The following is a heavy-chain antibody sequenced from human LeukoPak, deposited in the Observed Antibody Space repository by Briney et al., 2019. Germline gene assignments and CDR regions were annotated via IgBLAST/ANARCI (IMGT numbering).Heavy chain of an antibody. D-gene: IGHD3-10*01. Sequence: PSETLSLTCAVSGGSISSSNWWSWVRQPPGKGLEWIGEIYHSGSTNYNPSLKSRVTISVDTSKNQFSLKLSSVTAADTAVYYCARNLWFGELSFDPWGQGTLVTVSS. J-gene: IGHJ5*02. CDR1: GGSISSSNW. CDR3: ARNLWFGELSFDP. CDR2: IYHSGST. V-gene: IGHV4-4*02.